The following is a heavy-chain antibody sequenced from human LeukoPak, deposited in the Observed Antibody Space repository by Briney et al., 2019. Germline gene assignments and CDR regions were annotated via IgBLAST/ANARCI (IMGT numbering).Heavy chain of an antibody. CDR2: IYYSGST. J-gene: IGHJ4*02. D-gene: IGHD2/OR15-2a*01. CDR3: ARGLFWYFDY. CDR1: GGSVSSGSHY. V-gene: IGHV4-61*03. Sequence: SETLSLTCTVSGGSVSSGSHYWSWIRQPPGKGLEWIGYIYYSGSTNYNPSLKSRVTISLDTSKNHFSLKLSSVTAADTAVYYCARGLFWYFDYWGQGTLVTVSS.